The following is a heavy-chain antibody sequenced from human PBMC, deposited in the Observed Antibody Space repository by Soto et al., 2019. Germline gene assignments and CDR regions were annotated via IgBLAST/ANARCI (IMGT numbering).Heavy chain of an antibody. CDR3: AKDRRAGGNYGFYSDF. CDR2: SSATGAGT. V-gene: IGHV3-23*04. Sequence: EVQLVESGGDLVKPGGSLRLSCAVSGFTFSSYGMTWVRQAPGKGLEWVSFSSATGAGTYYADSVKGRFTISRDNSKNTLYLQMTSLRADDTAVYYCAKDRRAGGNYGFYSDFWGQGALVIVSS. CDR1: GFTFSSYG. D-gene: IGHD1-7*01. J-gene: IGHJ4*02.